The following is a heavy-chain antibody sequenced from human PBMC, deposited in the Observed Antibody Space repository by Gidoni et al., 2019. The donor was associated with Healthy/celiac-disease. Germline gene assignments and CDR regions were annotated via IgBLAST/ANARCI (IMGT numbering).Heavy chain of an antibody. CDR3: AKDWAMIVVVSPSFDY. Sequence: EVQLLESGGGLVQPGGSLRLSCAASGFTFSSYAMSWVRQAPGKGLEWVSAISGSGGSTYYADSVKGRFTISRDNSKNTLYLQMNSLRAEDTAVYYCAKDWAMIVVVSPSFDYWGQGTLVTVSS. CDR1: GFTFSSYA. CDR2: ISGSGGST. V-gene: IGHV3-23*01. D-gene: IGHD3-22*01. J-gene: IGHJ4*02.